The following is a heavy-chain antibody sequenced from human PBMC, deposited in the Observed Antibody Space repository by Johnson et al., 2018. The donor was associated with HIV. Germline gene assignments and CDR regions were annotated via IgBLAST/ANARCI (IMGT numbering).Heavy chain of an antibody. J-gene: IGHJ3*02. CDR3: TTGLYWNDAFNI. V-gene: IGHV3-15*01. Sequence: VQLVESGGGLVKPGGSLRLSCAASGFTFSNAWMSWVRQAPGKGLEWVGRIKSKTDGGTTDYAAPVKGRFTISRDGSKNTLYLHMNGLKTEDTGVYYCTTGLYWNDAFNIWGQGTMVSVSS. CDR2: IKSKTDGGTT. D-gene: IGHD1-1*01. CDR1: GFTFSNAW.